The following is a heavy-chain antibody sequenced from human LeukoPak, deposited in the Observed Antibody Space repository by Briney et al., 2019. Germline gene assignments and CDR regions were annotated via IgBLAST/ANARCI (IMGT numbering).Heavy chain of an antibody. CDR3: ARAYYYDSSGYAEYFQH. CDR1: GYTFTGYY. CDR2: INPNSGGT. Sequence: ASVKVSCKASGYTFTGYYMHWVRQAPGQGLEWMGGINPNSGGTNYAQKFQGRVTMTRDTSISTAYMELSRLRSDDTAVYYCARAYYYDSSGYAEYFQHWGQGTLVTVSS. D-gene: IGHD3-22*01. J-gene: IGHJ1*01. V-gene: IGHV1-2*02.